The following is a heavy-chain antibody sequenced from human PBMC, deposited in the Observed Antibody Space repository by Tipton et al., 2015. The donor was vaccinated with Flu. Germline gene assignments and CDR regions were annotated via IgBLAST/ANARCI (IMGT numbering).Heavy chain of an antibody. CDR2: IYYSGNT. CDR3: AKIKRSAAWYVDY. D-gene: IGHD6-13*01. V-gene: IGHV4-31*03. J-gene: IGHJ4*02. CDR1: GGSIRSPTYY. Sequence: TLSLTCTVSGGSIRSPTYYWSWIRQLPGKGLEWIGHIYYSGNTYYNPSLKSRVSISMDTPKSKFSLTLSSVTAADTAIFYCAKIKRSAAWYVDYWGQGTLVTVSS.